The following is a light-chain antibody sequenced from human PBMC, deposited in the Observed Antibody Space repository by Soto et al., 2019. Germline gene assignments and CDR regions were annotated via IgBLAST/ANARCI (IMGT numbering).Light chain of an antibody. CDR1: SRDVGSYNY. Sequence: QSALTQPASVSGSPGQSITISCTGTSRDVGSYNYVSWYQQRPGQAPRLMIYDVSDRPSVISIRFSGSKSGNTASLTISGLQADDEAEYFCSSYTSSSTVVFGGGTKLTIL. CDR3: SSYTSSSTVV. V-gene: IGLV2-14*01. J-gene: IGLJ3*02. CDR2: DVS.